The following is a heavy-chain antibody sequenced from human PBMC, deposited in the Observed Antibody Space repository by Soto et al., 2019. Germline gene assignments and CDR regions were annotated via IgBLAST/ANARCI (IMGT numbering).Heavy chain of an antibody. CDR2: IYHSGSI. Sequence: SETLSLTCTVSNASISSRKWWTWVRQTPGKGLEWIGEIYHSGSINHNPSLKSRVTMSVDKSKNQFSLYLQMNSLRAEDTAVYYCARYRVGAFDIWGQGTMVTVSS. CDR3: ARYRVGAFDI. J-gene: IGHJ3*02. V-gene: IGHV4-4*02. D-gene: IGHD1-26*01. CDR1: NASISSRKW.